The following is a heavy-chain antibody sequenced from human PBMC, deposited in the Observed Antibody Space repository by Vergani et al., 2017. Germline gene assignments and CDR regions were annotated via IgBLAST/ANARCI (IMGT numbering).Heavy chain of an antibody. D-gene: IGHD2-2*01. V-gene: IGHV5-51*01. CDR2: IYPGDSDT. J-gene: IGHJ4*02. CDR3: ARVIVVVPAAPNVYFDY. Sequence: EVQLVQSGAEVKKPGESLKISCKGSGYSFTSYWIGWVRQMPGKGLEWMGIIYPGDSDTRYSPSFQGQVTISADKSISTAYLQWSSLKAADTAMYYCARVIVVVPAAPNVYFDYWGQGTLVTVSS. CDR1: GYSFTSYW.